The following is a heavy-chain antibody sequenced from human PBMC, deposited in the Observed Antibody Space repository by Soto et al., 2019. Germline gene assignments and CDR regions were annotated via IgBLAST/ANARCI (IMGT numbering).Heavy chain of an antibody. Sequence: SETLSLTCSVSGGSVRSGSYYWTWIRQPPGKGLEWVGYIYQSGTTNYNASLKSRVTISIDTSKNQFFLKLNSVTAADTAVYYCARDSSGRHDYWGQGTLVTVS. D-gene: IGHD3-22*01. J-gene: IGHJ4*02. CDR1: GGSVRSGSYY. V-gene: IGHV4-61*01. CDR2: IYQSGTT. CDR3: ARDSSGRHDY.